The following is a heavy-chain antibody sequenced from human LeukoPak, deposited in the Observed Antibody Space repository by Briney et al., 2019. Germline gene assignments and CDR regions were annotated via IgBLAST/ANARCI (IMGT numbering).Heavy chain of an antibody. Sequence: PGGSLRLSCAASGLTVSSNYTSWVRQAPGKGLEWVSVIYSGGSTYYADSVKGRFTISRDNSKNTLYLQMNSLRAEDTAVYYCARGRQSLAAAGPGYYYGMDVWGQGTTVTVSS. CDR2: IYSGGST. CDR1: GLTVSSNY. J-gene: IGHJ6*02. V-gene: IGHV3-53*01. CDR3: ARGRQSLAAAGPGYYYGMDV. D-gene: IGHD6-13*01.